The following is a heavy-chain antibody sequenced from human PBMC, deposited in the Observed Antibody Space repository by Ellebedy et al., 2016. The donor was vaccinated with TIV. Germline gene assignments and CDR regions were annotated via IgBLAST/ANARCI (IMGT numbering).Heavy chain of an antibody. CDR1: GFTFSSYS. Sequence: GESLKISXAASGFTFSSYSMSWVRQAPGKGLEWVSAISGSGGSTYYADSVKGRFTISRDNSKNTLYLQMNSLRAEDTAVYYCANAGKGVNLYYYYYGMDVWGQGTTVTVSS. J-gene: IGHJ6*02. D-gene: IGHD6-13*01. V-gene: IGHV3-23*01. CDR2: ISGSGGST. CDR3: ANAGKGVNLYYYYYGMDV.